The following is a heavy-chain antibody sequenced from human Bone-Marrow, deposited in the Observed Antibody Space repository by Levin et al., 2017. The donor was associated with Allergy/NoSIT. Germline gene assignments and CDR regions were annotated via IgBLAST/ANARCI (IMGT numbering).Heavy chain of an antibody. CDR3: ARAYSSGWTRYFDY. J-gene: IGHJ4*02. D-gene: IGHD6-19*01. V-gene: IGHV3-33*08. CDR2: IWYDGTNK. CDR1: GFTFSSYG. Sequence: TGGSLRLSCAASGFTFSSYGMHWVRQAPGKGLEWVAAIWYDGTNKNYVDSVTGRFSISRDNSKNTVYLQVNSLRAEDTAVYYCARAYSSGWTRYFDYWGQGSLVTVSS.